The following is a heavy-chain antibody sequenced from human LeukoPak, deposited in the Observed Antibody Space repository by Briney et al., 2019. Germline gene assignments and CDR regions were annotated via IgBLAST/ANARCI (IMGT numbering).Heavy chain of an antibody. CDR1: GGSISSSSYY. V-gene: IGHV4-61*01. CDR2: IYYSGST. J-gene: IGHJ4*02. D-gene: IGHD5-12*01. CDR3: ASRGS. Sequence: SETLSLTCTVSGGSISSSSYYWSWIRQPPGKGLEWIGYIYYSGSTNYNPSLKSRVTISVDTSKNQFSLKLSSVTAADTAVYYCASRGSWGQGTLVTVSS.